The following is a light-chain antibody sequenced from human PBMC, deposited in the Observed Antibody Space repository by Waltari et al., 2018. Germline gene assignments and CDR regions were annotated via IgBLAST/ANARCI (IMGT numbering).Light chain of an antibody. CDR1: QKVFYNSNDKNY. V-gene: IGKV4-1*01. CDR2: WAS. J-gene: IGKJ2*01. CDR3: QQSFTTPPT. Sequence: DIVLTQSPDSLPVSLGERATINSKSGQKVFYNSNDKNYLVWYQQKSGQPPKLLIYWASTRESGVPDRFSGSGSGTEFTLTISNLQAEDVAVYYCQQSFTTPPTFGQGTKLEIK.